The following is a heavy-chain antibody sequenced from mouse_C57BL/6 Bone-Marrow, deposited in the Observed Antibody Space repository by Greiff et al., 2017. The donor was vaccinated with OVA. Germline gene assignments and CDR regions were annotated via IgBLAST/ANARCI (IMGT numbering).Heavy chain of an antibody. CDR1: GYTFTNYW. CDR3: ARRAHDYPVLYFDY. CDR2: IYPGGGYT. Sequence: QVQLQQSGAELVRPGTSVKMSCKASGYTFTNYWIGWAKQRPGHGLEWIGDIYPGGGYTKYNEKFKGKATLTADKSSSTAYMQVSSLTSEDAAIYDGARRAHDYPVLYFDYWGQGTTLTVSS. V-gene: IGHV1-63*01. D-gene: IGHD2-4*01. J-gene: IGHJ2*01.